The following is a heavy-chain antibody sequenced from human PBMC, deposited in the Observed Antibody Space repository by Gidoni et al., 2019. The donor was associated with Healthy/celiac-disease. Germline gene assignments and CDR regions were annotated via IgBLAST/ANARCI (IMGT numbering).Heavy chain of an antibody. D-gene: IGHD2-15*01. V-gene: IGHV3-21*01. CDR2: ISSSSSYI. J-gene: IGHJ4*02. CDR1: GFTFSSYS. CDR3: ARGYCSGGSCYFDY. Sequence: SCAASGFTFSSYSMNWVRQAPGKGLEWVSSISSSSSYIYYADSVKGRFTISRDNAKNSLYLQMNSLGAEDTAVYYCARGYCSGGSCYFDYWGQGTLVTVSS.